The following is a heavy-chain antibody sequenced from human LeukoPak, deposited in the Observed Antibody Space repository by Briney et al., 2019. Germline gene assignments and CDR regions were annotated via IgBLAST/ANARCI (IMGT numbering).Heavy chain of an antibody. D-gene: IGHD3-10*01. J-gene: IGHJ4*02. CDR1: GFTFSSYG. CDR3: TGNYYGSGSYADFDY. V-gene: IGHV3-23*01. Sequence: GGSLRLSCAASGFTFSSYGMSWIRQAPGKGLEWVSAISGSGGSTYYADSVKGRFTISRDDSKNTAYLQMDSLKTEDTAVYYCTGNYYGSGSYADFDYWGQGTLVTVSS. CDR2: ISGSGGST.